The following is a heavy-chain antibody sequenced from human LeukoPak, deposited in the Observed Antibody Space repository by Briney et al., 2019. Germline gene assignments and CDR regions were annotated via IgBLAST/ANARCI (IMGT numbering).Heavy chain of an antibody. CDR2: IYYDGNT. CDR1: GGSISSYF. J-gene: IGHJ4*02. CDR3: ARTSDPGYFDY. V-gene: IGHV4-59*01. Sequence: ASETLSLTCTVSGGSISSYFWSWIRQPPGKGLEWIGYIYYDGNTNYNPSLKSRVTILVDTSKNQFSLKLSSVTAADTAVYFCARTSDPGYFDYWGQGTLVTVSS.